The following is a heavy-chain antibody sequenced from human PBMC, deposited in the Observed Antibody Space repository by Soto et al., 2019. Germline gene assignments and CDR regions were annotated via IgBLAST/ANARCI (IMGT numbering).Heavy chain of an antibody. D-gene: IGHD3-16*01. V-gene: IGHV1-69*13. CDR3: ARGRESRDYEPSLSYFDY. CDR1: GGTFSSYA. J-gene: IGHJ4*02. CDR2: IIPIFGTA. Sequence: GASVKVSCKASGGTFSSYAISWVRQAPGQGLEWMGGIIPIFGTANYAQKFQGRVTITADESTSTAYMELSSLRSEDTAVYYCARGRESRDYEPSLSYFDYWGQGTLVTVSS.